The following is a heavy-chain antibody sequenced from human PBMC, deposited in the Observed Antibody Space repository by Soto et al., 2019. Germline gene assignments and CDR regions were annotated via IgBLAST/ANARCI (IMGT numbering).Heavy chain of an antibody. D-gene: IGHD2-2*01. Sequence: PGESLKISCKGSGYRFTTFWISWVRQMPGKGLEWMGRIDPRDSYVNHSPSFQGHVTISADKSISTAYLQWGSLKASDTAMYYCARLYCTTSTCDSWFDPWGQGTLVTVSS. J-gene: IGHJ5*02. CDR1: GYRFTTFW. V-gene: IGHV5-10-1*01. CDR2: IDPRDSYV. CDR3: ARLYCTTSTCDSWFDP.